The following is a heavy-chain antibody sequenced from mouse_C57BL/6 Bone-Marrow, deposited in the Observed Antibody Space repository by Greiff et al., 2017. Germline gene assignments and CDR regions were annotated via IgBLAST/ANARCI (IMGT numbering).Heavy chain of an antibody. Sequence: QVQLQQPGAELVRPGTSVKLSCKASGYTFTSYWMHWVKQRPGQGLEWIGVIDPSDSYTNYNQKFKGKATLTVDTTSRTAYMQLSSLTSEDSAVYYCARWLLLYWYFDVWGTGTTVTVSS. J-gene: IGHJ1*03. D-gene: IGHD2-3*01. CDR3: ARWLLLYWYFDV. CDR1: GYTFTSYW. CDR2: IDPSDSYT. V-gene: IGHV1-59*01.